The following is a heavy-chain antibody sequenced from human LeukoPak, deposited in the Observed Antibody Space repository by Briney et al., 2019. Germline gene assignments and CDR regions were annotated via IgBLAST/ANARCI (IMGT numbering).Heavy chain of an antibody. Sequence: TLSLTCTVSGGSISSYYWSWIRQPPGKALEWLARIDWDDDKYYSTSLKTRLTISKDTSKNQVVLTMTNMDPVDTATYYCARIHSSYGDYGIGYWGQGTLVTVSS. CDR2: IDWDDDK. V-gene: IGHV2-70*11. CDR1: GGSISSYY. D-gene: IGHD4-17*01. CDR3: ARIHSSYGDYGIGY. J-gene: IGHJ4*02.